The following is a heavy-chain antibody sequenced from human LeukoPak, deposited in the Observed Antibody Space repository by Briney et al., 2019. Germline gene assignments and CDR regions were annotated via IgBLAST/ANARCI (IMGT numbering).Heavy chain of an antibody. CDR2: IWYDGSNK. CDR1: GFTFSSYG. J-gene: IGHJ4*02. D-gene: IGHD2-2*01. Sequence: PGGSLRLSCAASGFTFSSYGMHWVRQAPGKGLEWVAVIWYDGSNKYYADSVKGRFTISRDNAKNSLYLQMNSLRAEDTAVYYCASEGGGYCSSTSCYDVDYWGQGTLVTVSS. V-gene: IGHV3-33*01. CDR3: ASEGGGYCSSTSCYDVDY.